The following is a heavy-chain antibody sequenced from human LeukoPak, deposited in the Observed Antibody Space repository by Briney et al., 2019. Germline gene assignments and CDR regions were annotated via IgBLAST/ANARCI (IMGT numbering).Heavy chain of an antibody. V-gene: IGHV3-49*04. Sequence: GGSLRLSCTASGFTFGDYAMTWVRQAPGKGLEWVGFIRSKAYGGTTQYAASVKGRFTISRDNSKNTLYLQMNSLRAEDTAVYYCAKDHYDILTGYLGVFDYWGQGTLVTVSS. CDR2: IRSKAYGGTT. D-gene: IGHD3-9*01. CDR3: AKDHYDILTGYLGVFDY. CDR1: GFTFGDYA. J-gene: IGHJ4*02.